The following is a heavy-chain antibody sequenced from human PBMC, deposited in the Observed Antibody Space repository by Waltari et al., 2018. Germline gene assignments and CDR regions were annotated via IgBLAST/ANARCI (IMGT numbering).Heavy chain of an antibody. J-gene: IGHJ4*02. CDR3: AKTQYDFWSAYFDY. CDR1: GYTFTKYS. CDR2: IHGGKGNT. V-gene: IGHV1-3*01. D-gene: IGHD3-3*01. Sequence: QVYLVQSGAEVKKPGASVKVSCKASGYTFTKYSMHWVRQAPGQGLERMGWIHGGKGNTKYSKKVQDRLTISKDTSATTVYMELSSLTSEDTAVYYCAKTQYDFWSAYFDYWGQGTLVTVSS.